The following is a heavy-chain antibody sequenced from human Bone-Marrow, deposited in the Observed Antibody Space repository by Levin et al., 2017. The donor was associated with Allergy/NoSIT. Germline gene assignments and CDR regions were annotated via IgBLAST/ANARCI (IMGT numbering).Heavy chain of an antibody. D-gene: IGHD6-19*01. CDR3: AKVGSGWFRNKLDS. Sequence: TGESLKISCAASGFTFRTYAMSWVRQAPGKGLEWLSGISGSGAGTCYADAVKGRFNISKDNSKNMVYLQLNSLRVEDTAVYYCAKVGSGWFRNKLDSWGQGTLVTVSS. CDR2: ISGSGAGT. CDR1: GFTFRTYA. J-gene: IGHJ4*02. V-gene: IGHV3-23*01.